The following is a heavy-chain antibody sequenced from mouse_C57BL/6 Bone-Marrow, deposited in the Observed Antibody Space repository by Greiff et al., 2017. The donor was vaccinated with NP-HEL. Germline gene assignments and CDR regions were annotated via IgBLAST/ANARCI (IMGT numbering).Heavy chain of an antibody. CDR1: GYSITSGYY. V-gene: IGHV3-6*01. Sequence: EVKLQESGPGLVKPSQSLSLTCSVTGYSITSGYYWNWIRQFPGNKLEWMGYISYDGSNNYNPSLKNRISITRDTSKNQFFLKLNSVTTEDTATYYCAREETTVVATDWYFDVWGTGTTVTVSS. CDR2: ISYDGSN. CDR3: AREETTVVATDWYFDV. J-gene: IGHJ1*03. D-gene: IGHD1-1*01.